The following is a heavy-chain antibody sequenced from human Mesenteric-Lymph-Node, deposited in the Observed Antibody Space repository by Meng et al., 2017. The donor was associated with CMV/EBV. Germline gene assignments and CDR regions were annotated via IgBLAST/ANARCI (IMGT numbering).Heavy chain of an antibody. CDR2: IKQDGSEK. CDR3: ARDGGAYSSSWYGYFQH. Sequence: FTFSSSWMHWVCQAPEKGLEWVADIKQDGSEKYYVDSVKGRFTISRDNAKNSLYLQMNSLRAEDTAVYHCARDGGAYSSSWYGYFQHWGQGTLVTVSS. D-gene: IGHD6-13*01. V-gene: IGHV3-7*01. CDR1: FTFSSSW. J-gene: IGHJ1*01.